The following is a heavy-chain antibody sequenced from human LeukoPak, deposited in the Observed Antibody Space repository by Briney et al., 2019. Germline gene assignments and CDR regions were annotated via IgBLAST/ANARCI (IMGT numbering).Heavy chain of an antibody. CDR3: PKGQERQLVLGPDWYFDP. CDR2: IYYSGST. J-gene: IGHJ2*01. Sequence: PSETLSLTCTVPGGSISSYYWSWIRQPPGKGLEWIGYIYYSGSTNYNPSLKSRVTISVDTSKNQFSLKLSSVTAADTAVYYGPKGQERQLVLGPDWYFDPWARAPLVTVSS. D-gene: IGHD6-13*01. V-gene: IGHV4-59*01. CDR1: GGSISSYY.